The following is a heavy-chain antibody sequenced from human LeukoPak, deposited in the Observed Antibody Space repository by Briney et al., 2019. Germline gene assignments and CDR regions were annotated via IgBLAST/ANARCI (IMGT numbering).Heavy chain of an antibody. D-gene: IGHD3-9*01. Sequence: SETLSLTCTVSGASISITSYYWAWIRQPPGKGLEWIGHVYYSGSTYYNPSLKSRVTISVDTSKNQFSLKLSSVTAADTAVYYCARDGNDILTGSLGYWGQGTLVTVSS. J-gene: IGHJ4*02. CDR2: VYYSGST. CDR3: ARDGNDILTGSLGY. CDR1: GASISITSYY. V-gene: IGHV4-39*07.